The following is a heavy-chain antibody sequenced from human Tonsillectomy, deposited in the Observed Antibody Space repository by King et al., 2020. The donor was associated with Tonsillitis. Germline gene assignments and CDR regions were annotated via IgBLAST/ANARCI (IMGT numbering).Heavy chain of an antibody. D-gene: IGHD2-15*01. Sequence: VQLVESGGGVVQPGKSLRLSCEVSGFSFRSHGMHWVRQAPGKGLEWLAVISPEGSEAFYDASVRGRFTISRDNSQGTLYLQMTGLRPDDTALYYCAKDYSEGTATHLYESWGRGTLVTVSS. CDR3: AKDYSEGTATHLYES. CDR1: GFSFRSHG. V-gene: IGHV3-30*19. CDR2: ISPEGSEA. J-gene: IGHJ4*02.